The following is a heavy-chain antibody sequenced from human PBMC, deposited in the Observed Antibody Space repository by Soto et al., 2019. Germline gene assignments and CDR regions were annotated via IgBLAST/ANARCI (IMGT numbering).Heavy chain of an antibody. D-gene: IGHD1-1*01. CDR1: GFTFSTYA. J-gene: IGHJ4*02. Sequence: QVQLVESGGGVVQPGRSLRLSCAASGFTFSTYAMHWVRQAPGKGLAWVAVISSDGSNKYYADSVKGRFTISRDNSNNTLYLQMNSLRAEDTAVYYCAGTTATMNYWGQGTLVTVSS. CDR3: AGTTATMNY. CDR2: ISSDGSNK. V-gene: IGHV3-30-3*01.